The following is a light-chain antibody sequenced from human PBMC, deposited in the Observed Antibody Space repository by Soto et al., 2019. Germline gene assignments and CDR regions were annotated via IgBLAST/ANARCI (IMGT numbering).Light chain of an antibody. CDR1: QSVSSY. CDR2: DAS. J-gene: IGKJ5*01. Sequence: EIVLTQSPATLSLSPGERATLSCRASQSVSSYLAWYQQKPGQAPRLLIYDASNRSTGIPARFSGSGSGTKFTLTTSSLEPEGSSVHRCQQRSNWPPSFGQGTRLEIK. V-gene: IGKV3-11*01. CDR3: QQRSNWPPS.